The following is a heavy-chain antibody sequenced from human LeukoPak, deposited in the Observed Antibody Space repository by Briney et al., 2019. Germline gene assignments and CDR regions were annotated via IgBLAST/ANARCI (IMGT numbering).Heavy chain of an antibody. CDR1: GSGFTSYW. CDR2: IYPGDSDT. V-gene: IGHV5-51*01. Sequence: GAALKISYKASGSGFTSYWIGWGRRMPGKALEWMGIIYPGDSDTSYSPSFQGQVTISADKSISTAYLQWSSLKASDTAMYYCARTDTAMVTGGWFDPWGQGTLVTVSS. J-gene: IGHJ5*02. D-gene: IGHD5-18*01. CDR3: ARTDTAMVTGGWFDP.